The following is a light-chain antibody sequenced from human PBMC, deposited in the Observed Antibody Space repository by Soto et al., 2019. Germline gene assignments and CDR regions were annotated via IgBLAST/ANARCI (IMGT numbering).Light chain of an antibody. V-gene: IGKV1-39*01. J-gene: IGKJ2*01. CDR1: HSISSF. Sequence: DFQLTQSPSSLSASVGDRVTITCRASHSISSFLNWYQQKPGKAPRLLIYGASSLQRGVPSRFSGSGSGTEFTLTISSLQPDDFATYYCQQLSNSLMSTFGQGTHLEIK. CDR3: QQLSNSLMST. CDR2: GAS.